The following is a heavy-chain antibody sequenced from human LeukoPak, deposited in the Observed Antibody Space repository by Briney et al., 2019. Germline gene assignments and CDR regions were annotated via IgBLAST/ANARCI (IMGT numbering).Heavy chain of an antibody. CDR1: GYTFTRNY. CDR2: ISPSGSST. D-gene: IGHD3-22*01. CDR3: AREGSDSSGYFDY. V-gene: IGHV1-46*01. Sequence: ASGKVSCKASGYTFTRNYMHGVRQAPGQGLEWMGVISPSGSSTSYAQKFKGRVTMTRDTSTSIVYMDLSSLRSEDTAVYYCAREGSDSSGYFDYWGLGTLVTVSS. J-gene: IGHJ4*02.